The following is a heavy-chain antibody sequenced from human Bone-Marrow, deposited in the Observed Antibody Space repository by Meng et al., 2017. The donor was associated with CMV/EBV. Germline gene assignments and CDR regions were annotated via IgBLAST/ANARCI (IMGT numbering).Heavy chain of an antibody. CDR2: IRQDGGDI. D-gene: IGHD4-17*01. Sequence: GGSLRLSCAASGFTFSSVWMSWVRQAPGQGLKWVASIRQDGGDIHYVDSVKGRFTISRDNAKSSLSLQMNYVRAKDTAVYYCSRLLGGVTTYDYWGQGTRVTVSS. CDR1: GFTFSSVW. J-gene: IGHJ4*02. CDR3: SRLLGGVTTYDY. V-gene: IGHV3-7*01.